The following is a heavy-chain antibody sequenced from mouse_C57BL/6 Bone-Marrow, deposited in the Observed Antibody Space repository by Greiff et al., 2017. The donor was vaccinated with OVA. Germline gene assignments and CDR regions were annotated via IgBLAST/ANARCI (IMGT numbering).Heavy chain of an antibody. J-gene: IGHJ1*03. CDR2: ISTGSSTI. D-gene: IGHD4-1*01. Sequence: EVKLMESGGGLVKPGGSLKLSCAASGFTFSDYGMHWVRQAPGKGLEWVAYISTGSSTIYYADTVKGRVTLSRDNAKNTLFLPMTSLRSEDPAMYYCASSKGVNWDWYFDVWGTRTSVTVSS. CDR1: GFTFSDYG. CDR3: ASSKGVNWDWYFDV. V-gene: IGHV5-17*01.